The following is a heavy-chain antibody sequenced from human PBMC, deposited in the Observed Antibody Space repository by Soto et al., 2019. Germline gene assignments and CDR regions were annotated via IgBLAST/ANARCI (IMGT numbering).Heavy chain of an antibody. V-gene: IGHV3-30-3*01. D-gene: IGHD2-21*02. CDR2: ISYDGSNK. CDR3: ARGIISVVTPFGY. Sequence: QVQLVESGGGVVQPGRSLRLSCAASGFTFSSYAMHWVRQAPGKGLEWVAVISYDGSNKYYADSVKGRFTISRDNSKNTLYLQMNSLRAEDTAVYYCARGIISVVTPFGYWGQGTLVTVSS. CDR1: GFTFSSYA. J-gene: IGHJ4*02.